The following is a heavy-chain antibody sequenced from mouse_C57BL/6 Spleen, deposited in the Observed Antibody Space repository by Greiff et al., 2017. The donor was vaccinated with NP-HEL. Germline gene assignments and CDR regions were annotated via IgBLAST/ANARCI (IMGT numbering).Heavy chain of an antibody. D-gene: IGHD2-4*01. Sequence: VQLQQPGAELVKPGASVKLSCKASGYTFTSYWMHWVKQRPGQGLEWIGMIHPNSGSTNYNEKFKSKATLTVDKSSSTAYMQLSSLTSEDSAVYYCANDYDDGDYFDYWGQGTTLTVSS. J-gene: IGHJ2*01. V-gene: IGHV1-64*01. CDR1: GYTFTSYW. CDR3: ANDYDDGDYFDY. CDR2: IHPNSGST.